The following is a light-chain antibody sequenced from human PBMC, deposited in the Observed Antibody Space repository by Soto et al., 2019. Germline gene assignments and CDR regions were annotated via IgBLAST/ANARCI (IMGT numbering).Light chain of an antibody. J-gene: IGKJ1*01. CDR3: QQYNNWWT. CDR1: QSVNSN. Sequence: EIVMTQSPATLSVSPGERATLSCRASQSVNSNLAWYQQKPGQAPRLLISGASTRATGIPARFRGSGSETEFTLTISSLQSEDFAVYCCQQYNNWWTFGQGTKVEMK. V-gene: IGKV3-15*01. CDR2: GAS.